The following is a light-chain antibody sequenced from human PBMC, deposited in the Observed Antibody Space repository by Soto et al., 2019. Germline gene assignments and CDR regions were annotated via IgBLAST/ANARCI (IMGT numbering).Light chain of an antibody. CDR3: LQDYNYPWT. Sequence: IQMTQSPSTLSGSVGDRVTITCRASQTISSWLAWYQQRPWKAPKLLIFAAFNLQSGVPSRFSGSGSGTDFTLTISSLQPEDFATYYCLQDYNYPWTFGQGTKV. V-gene: IGKV1-6*01. J-gene: IGKJ1*01. CDR1: QTISSW. CDR2: AAF.